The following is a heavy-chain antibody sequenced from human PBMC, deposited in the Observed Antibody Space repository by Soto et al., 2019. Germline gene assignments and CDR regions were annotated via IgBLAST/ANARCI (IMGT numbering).Heavy chain of an antibody. Sequence: QVQLVQSGAEVKKPGASVKVSCKASGYTFTSYYIHWVRQAPGQGLEWMGIINPSGGSTRYAQKLQGRVTMTGYTATSTVYMELSSLRSEDTAVYYCARVRDGYIPFYYGMDVWGQGTTVTVSS. CDR3: ARVRDGYIPFYYGMDV. J-gene: IGHJ6*02. V-gene: IGHV1-46*01. CDR1: GYTFTSYY. D-gene: IGHD5-12*01. CDR2: INPSGGST.